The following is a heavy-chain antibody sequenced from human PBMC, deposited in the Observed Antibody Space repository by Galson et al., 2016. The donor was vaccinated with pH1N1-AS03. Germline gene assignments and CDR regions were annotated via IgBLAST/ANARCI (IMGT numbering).Heavy chain of an antibody. CDR1: GFTFADHA. CDR2: IRSKTYGGTA. D-gene: IGHD2-21*02. V-gene: IGHV3-49*03. J-gene: IGHJ4*02. Sequence: SLRLSCATSGFTFADHAMSSFRQAPGMGLEWVGFIRSKTYGGTAEYAASVKDRFTLSRDDSKRIAYLQMDSLKVEDTGIYYCTRGCGGACPRGDSWGQGTLVTVSS. CDR3: TRGCGGACPRGDS.